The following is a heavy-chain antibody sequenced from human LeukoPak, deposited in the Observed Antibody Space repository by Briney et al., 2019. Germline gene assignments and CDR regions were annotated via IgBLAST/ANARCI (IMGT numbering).Heavy chain of an antibody. CDR2: MNPNSGNT. CDR1: GGTFSSYA. D-gene: IGHD3-3*01. V-gene: IGHV1-8*02. J-gene: IGHJ6*02. CDR3: ARVRLRFLEWLSDYYGMDV. Sequence: ASVKVSCKASGGTFSSYAISWARQATGQGLEWMGWMNPNSGNTGYAQKFQGRVTMTRNTSISTAYMELSSLRSEDTAVYYCARVRLRFLEWLSDYYGMDVWGQGTTVTVSS.